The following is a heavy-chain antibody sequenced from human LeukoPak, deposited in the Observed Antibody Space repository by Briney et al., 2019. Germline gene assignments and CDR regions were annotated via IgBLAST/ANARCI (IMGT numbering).Heavy chain of an antibody. CDR1: GGSISSYY. V-gene: IGHV4-59*01. Sequence: SETLSLTCTVSGGSISSYYWSWIRQPPGKGLEWIGYIYYSGSTNYNPSLTSRDTISVDTSKNQVSLKLTSVTAADTAVYYCATSRDYFDYWGQGTLVTVSS. CDR3: ATSRDYFDY. CDR2: IYYSGST. J-gene: IGHJ4*02.